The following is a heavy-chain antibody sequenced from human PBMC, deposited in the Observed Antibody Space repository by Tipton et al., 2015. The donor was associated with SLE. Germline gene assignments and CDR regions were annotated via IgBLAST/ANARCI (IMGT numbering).Heavy chain of an antibody. J-gene: IGHJ4*02. V-gene: IGHV4-34*01. CDR2: INHSGST. CDR1: GGSFSGYY. D-gene: IGHD2-21*01. CDR3: ARAGVVVIAIDY. Sequence: TLSLTCAVYGGSFSGYYWSWIRQPPGKGLEWIGEINHSGSTYYNPSLKSRVTISVDTSKNQFSLKLSSVTAADTAVYYCARAGVVVIAIDYWGQGTLVTVSS.